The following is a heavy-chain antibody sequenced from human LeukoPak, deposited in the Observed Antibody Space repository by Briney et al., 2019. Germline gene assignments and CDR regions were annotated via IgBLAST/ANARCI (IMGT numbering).Heavy chain of an antibody. CDR2: INPNSGGT. J-gene: IGHJ4*02. V-gene: IGHV1-2*02. CDR3: ARDNGSSWEFDY. Sequence: ASVTVSCKASGYTFTGYYMHWVRQAPGQGLEWMGWINPNSGGTNYAQKFQGRVTMTRDTSISTAYMELSRLRSDDTAVYYCARDNGSSWEFDYWGQGTLVTVSS. D-gene: IGHD6-13*01. CDR1: GYTFTGYY.